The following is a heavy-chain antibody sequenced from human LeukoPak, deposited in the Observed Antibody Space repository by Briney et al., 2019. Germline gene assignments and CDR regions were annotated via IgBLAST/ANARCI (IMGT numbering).Heavy chain of an antibody. CDR1: GFTFSSYE. V-gene: IGHV3-48*03. J-gene: IGHJ4*02. CDR3: ARDDGYIVPFDY. Sequence: GGTLSLSCAAYGFTFSSYEMNWHHPTTGKGPEHLSYISSSGSTIYYADSVKGRFTISRDNAKNSLYLQMNSLRAEDTAVYYCARDDGYIVPFDYWGQGTLVTVSS. CDR2: ISSSGSTI. D-gene: IGHD5-24*01.